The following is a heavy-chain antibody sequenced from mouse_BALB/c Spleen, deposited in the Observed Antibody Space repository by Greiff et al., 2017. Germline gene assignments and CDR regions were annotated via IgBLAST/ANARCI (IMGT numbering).Heavy chain of an antibody. J-gene: IGHJ2*01. D-gene: IGHD1-1*01. CDR3: ARFTTVPHYFDY. V-gene: IGHV1-80*01. CDR1: GYAFSSYW. CDR2: IYPGDGDT. Sequence: VKLMESGAELVRPGSSVKISCKASGYAFSSYWMNWVKQRPGQGLEWIGQIYPGDGDTNYNGKFKGKATLTADKSSSTAYMQLSSLTSEDSAVYFCARFTTVPHYFDYWGQGTTLTVSS.